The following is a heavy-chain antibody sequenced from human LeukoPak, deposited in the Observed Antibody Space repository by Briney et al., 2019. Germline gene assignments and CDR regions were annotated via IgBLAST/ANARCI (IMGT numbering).Heavy chain of an antibody. CDR3: ASLPHDYGDYDFDY. D-gene: IGHD4-17*01. CDR1: GGTFSSYA. J-gene: IGHJ4*02. CDR2: IIPILGIA. Sequence: ASVKVSCKASGGTFSSYAISWVRQAPGQGLEWMGRIIPILGIANYAQKFQGRVTITADKSTSTAYMELSSLRSEDTAVYYCASLPHDYGDYDFDYWDQGTLVTVSS. V-gene: IGHV1-69*04.